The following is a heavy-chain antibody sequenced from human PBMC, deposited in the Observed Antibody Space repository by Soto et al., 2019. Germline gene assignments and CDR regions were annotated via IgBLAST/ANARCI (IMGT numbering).Heavy chain of an antibody. CDR1: GYTFTSYA. V-gene: IGHV1-3*01. J-gene: IGHJ4*02. CDR3: ARDEGGPAAMPGDY. CDR2: INAGNGNT. Sequence: ASVKVSCKASGYTFTSYAVHWVRQARGQRLEWIGWINAGNGNTKYSQKFQGRVTITRDTSASTAYMELSSLRSEDTAVYYCARDEGGPAAMPGDYWGQGTLVTVSS. D-gene: IGHD2-2*01.